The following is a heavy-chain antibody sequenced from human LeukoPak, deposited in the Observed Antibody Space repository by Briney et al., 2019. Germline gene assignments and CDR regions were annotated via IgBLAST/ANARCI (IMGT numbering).Heavy chain of an antibody. CDR2: INPNSGGT. CDR3: ARERTLTSCYDY. Sequence: ASVKVSCKASGYTFTGYYMHWVRQAPGQGLEWMGWINPNSGGTNYAQKFQGRVTMTRDTSISTAYMELSRLRSDDTTVYYCARERTLTSCYDYWGQGTLVTVSS. CDR1: GYTFTGYY. J-gene: IGHJ4*02. D-gene: IGHD2-15*01. V-gene: IGHV1-2*02.